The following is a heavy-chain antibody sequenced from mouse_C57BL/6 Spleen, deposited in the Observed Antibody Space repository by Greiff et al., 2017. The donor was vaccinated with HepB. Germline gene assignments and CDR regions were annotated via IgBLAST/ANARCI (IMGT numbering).Heavy chain of an antibody. J-gene: IGHJ3*01. CDR2: ISSGGDYI. Sequence: EVQLVESGEGLVKPGGSLKLSCAASGFTFSSYAMSWVRQTPEKRLEWVAYISSGGDYIYYADTVKGRFTISRDNARNTLYLQMSSLKSEDTAMYYCTREGGSRWYPGGFAYRGQGTLVTVSA. CDR1: GFTFSSYA. CDR3: TREGGSRWYPGGFAY. D-gene: IGHD2-1*01. V-gene: IGHV5-9-1*02.